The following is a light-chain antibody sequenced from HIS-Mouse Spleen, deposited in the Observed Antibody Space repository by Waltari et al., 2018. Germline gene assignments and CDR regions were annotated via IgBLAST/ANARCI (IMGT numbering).Light chain of an antibody. CDR1: QGISSY. CDR3: QQLNSYPLT. J-gene: IGKJ4*01. V-gene: IGKV1-9*01. CDR2: AAY. Sequence: DIQLTQSPSFLSASVGDRVTITCRASQGISSYLAWYQQKPGKAPKLLINAAYTLQSGVPSRFSGSGSGTEFTLTISSLQPEDFATYYCQQLNSYPLTFGGGTKVEIK.